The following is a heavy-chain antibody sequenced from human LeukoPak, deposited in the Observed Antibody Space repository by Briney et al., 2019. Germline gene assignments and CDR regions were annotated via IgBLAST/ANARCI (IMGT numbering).Heavy chain of an antibody. CDR3: ARERRGYSYGYDASLDYYGMDV. CDR1: GFTVSSNY. CDR2: IYSGGST. Sequence: QTGGSLRLSCAASGFTVSSNYMSWVRQAPGKGLEWVSVIYSGGSTYYADSVKGRFTISRHNSKNTLYLQMNSLRAEDTAVYYRARERRGYSYGYDASLDYYGMDVWGQGTTVTVSS. V-gene: IGHV3-53*04. D-gene: IGHD5-18*01. J-gene: IGHJ6*02.